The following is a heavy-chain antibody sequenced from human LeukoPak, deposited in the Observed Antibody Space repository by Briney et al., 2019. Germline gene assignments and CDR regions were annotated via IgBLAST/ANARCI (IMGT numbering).Heavy chain of an antibody. V-gene: IGHV3-7*01. CDR1: GFSFSTSW. D-gene: IGHD3-10*01. J-gene: IGHJ6*03. CDR2: IKHDGSEKQDGSEK. Sequence: PGGSLRLSCEASGFSFSTSWMTWVRQAPGKGLEWVANIKHDGSEKQDGSEKNYVDSVKGRFTISRDNAKNSLYLQMNSLRAEDTAVYYCARSGRGVDSFYFYMDVWGKGTTVTVSS. CDR3: ARSGRGVDSFYFYMDV.